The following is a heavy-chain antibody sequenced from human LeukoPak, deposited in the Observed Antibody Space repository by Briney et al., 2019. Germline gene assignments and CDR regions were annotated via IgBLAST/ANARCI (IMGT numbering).Heavy chain of an antibody. J-gene: IGHJ6*02. D-gene: IGHD4-11*01. CDR3: ARDPVTHYYYYYGMDV. CDR1: GFTFSSYG. Sequence: GSLRLSCAASGFTFSSYGMHWVRQAPGKGLEWVAVIWYDGSNKYYADSVKGRFTISRDDSKNTLYLQMNSLRAEDTAVYYCARDPVTHYYYYYGMDVWGQGTTVTVPS. CDR2: IWYDGSNK. V-gene: IGHV3-33*01.